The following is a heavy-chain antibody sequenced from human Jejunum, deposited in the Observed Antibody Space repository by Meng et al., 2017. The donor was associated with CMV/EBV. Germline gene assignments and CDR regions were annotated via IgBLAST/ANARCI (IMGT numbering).Heavy chain of an antibody. Sequence: QVQVQESGPGRVKPSQPLSLTCIVSGGSVSSASYLWSWIRQPAGKGLEGIGRMYSSGSTYYNPSLKSRLTMSIDTSKNQFSLELSSVTAADTAVYYCARMTGTNYFDYWGQGTLVTASS. J-gene: IGHJ4*02. CDR1: GGSVSSASYL. CDR2: MYSSGST. V-gene: IGHV4-61*02. D-gene: IGHD3-9*01. CDR3: ARMTGTNYFDY.